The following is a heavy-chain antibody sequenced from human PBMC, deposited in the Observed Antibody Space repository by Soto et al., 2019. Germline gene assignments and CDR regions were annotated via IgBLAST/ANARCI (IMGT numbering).Heavy chain of an antibody. Sequence: QLQLQESGSGLVKPSQTLSLTCAVSGGSISSGGYSWSWIRQPPGKGLEWIGYIYHSGSTYYNPSLKSRVTISVERSKNQCSLKLSSVTAADTAVYYCARENNVLPGGYFDYWGQGTLVTVSS. CDR1: GGSISSGGYS. V-gene: IGHV4-30-2*01. CDR2: IYHSGST. CDR3: ARENNVLPGGYFDY. J-gene: IGHJ4*02. D-gene: IGHD3-10*01.